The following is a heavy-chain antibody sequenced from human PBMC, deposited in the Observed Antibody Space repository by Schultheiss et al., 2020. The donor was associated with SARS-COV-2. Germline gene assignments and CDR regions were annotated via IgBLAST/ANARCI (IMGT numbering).Heavy chain of an antibody. D-gene: IGHD1-26*01. V-gene: IGHV1-2*04. CDR1: GYTFTSYD. CDR3: ALTMIGSYYEVGAFDI. CDR2: INPNSGGT. J-gene: IGHJ3*02. Sequence: ASVKVSCKASGYTFTSYDINWVRQATGQGLEWMGWINPNSGGTNYAQKFQGWVTMTRDTSISTAYMELSRLRSDDTAVYYCALTMIGSYYEVGAFDIWGQGTMVTVSS.